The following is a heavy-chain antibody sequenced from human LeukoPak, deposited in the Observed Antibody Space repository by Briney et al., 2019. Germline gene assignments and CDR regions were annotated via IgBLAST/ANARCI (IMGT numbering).Heavy chain of an antibody. CDR3: AKIAWLVQPGIDY. CDR1: GFTFSSYG. Sequence: GRSLRLSCAASGFTFSSYGMHWVRQAPGKGLEWVADTWYDGSNKYYADSVKGRFTISRDNSKNTLYLQMNSLRAEDTAVYYCAKIAWLVQPGIDYWGQGTLVTVSS. V-gene: IGHV3-33*06. D-gene: IGHD6-19*01. CDR2: TWYDGSNK. J-gene: IGHJ4*02.